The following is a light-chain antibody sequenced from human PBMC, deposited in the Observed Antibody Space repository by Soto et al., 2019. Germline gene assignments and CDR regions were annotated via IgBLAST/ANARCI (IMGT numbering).Light chain of an antibody. CDR3: QQRSNRPIT. CDR2: DAS. J-gene: IGKJ5*01. CDR1: QSVSSY. V-gene: IGKV3-11*01. Sequence: EIVLTQSPATLSLSPGEGATRSFRASQSVSSYLAWYQQKPGQAPRLLIYDASNRATGIPARFSGSGSGTDFTLTISSLEPEDFAVYYCQQRSNRPITFGQGTRLEV.